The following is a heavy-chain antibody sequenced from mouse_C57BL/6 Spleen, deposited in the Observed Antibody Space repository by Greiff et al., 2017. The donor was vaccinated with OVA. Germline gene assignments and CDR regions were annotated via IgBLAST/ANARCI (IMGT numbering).Heavy chain of an antibody. J-gene: IGHJ3*01. CDR1: GFTFSDYG. CDR3: ARNGYSWFAY. V-gene: IGHV5-17*01. CDR2: ISSGSSTI. Sequence: VQLKESGGGLVKPGGSLKLSCAASGFTFSDYGMHWVRQAPEKGLEWVAYISSGSSTIYYADTVKGRFTISRDNAKNTLFLQMTRLRSEDTAMYYCARNGYSWFAYWGKGTLVTVSA. D-gene: IGHD2-3*01.